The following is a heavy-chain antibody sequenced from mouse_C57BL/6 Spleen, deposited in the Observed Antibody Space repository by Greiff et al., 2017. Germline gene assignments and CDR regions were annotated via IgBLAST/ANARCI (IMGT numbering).Heavy chain of an antibody. CDR2: ISNGGGST. D-gene: IGHD2-12*01. CDR1: GFTFSDYY. Sequence: EVKVVESGGGLVQPGGSLKLSCAASGFTFSDYYMYWVRQTPEKRLEWVAYISNGGGSTYYPDTVKGRFTISRDNAKNTLYLQMSRLKSEDTTMYYCARQGLRAMDYWGQGTSVTVSS. V-gene: IGHV5-12*01. J-gene: IGHJ4*01. CDR3: ARQGLRAMDY.